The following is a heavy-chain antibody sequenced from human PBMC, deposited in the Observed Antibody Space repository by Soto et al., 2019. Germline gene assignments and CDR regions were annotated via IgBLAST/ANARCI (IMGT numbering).Heavy chain of an antibody. Sequence: EVQLLESGGGLVQPGGSLRLSCAASGFTFSSYAMGWVRQAPGKGLEWVSTFGITGGDTYYADSVKGRFFISRDDSKYTLQLQMNSLRAEDTAVYHCAKLGSQLLSYYGMDVWGQGTTVTVSS. CDR2: FGITGGDT. D-gene: IGHD2-2*01. J-gene: IGHJ6*02. V-gene: IGHV3-23*01. CDR1: GFTFSSYA. CDR3: AKLGSQLLSYYGMDV.